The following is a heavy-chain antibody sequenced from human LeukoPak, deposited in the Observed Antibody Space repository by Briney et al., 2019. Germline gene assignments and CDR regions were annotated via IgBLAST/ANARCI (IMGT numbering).Heavy chain of an antibody. CDR3: AKGDVGYCSSTSCQLFDY. Sequence: GGSLRLSCAASGFTFSNAWMSWVRQAPGKGLEWVSVIYSGGSTYYADSVKGRFTISRDNSKNTLYLQMNSLRAEDTAVYYCAKGDVGYCSSTSCQLFDYWGQGTLVTVSS. CDR2: IYSGGST. D-gene: IGHD2-2*01. V-gene: IGHV3-66*02. J-gene: IGHJ4*02. CDR1: GFTFSNAW.